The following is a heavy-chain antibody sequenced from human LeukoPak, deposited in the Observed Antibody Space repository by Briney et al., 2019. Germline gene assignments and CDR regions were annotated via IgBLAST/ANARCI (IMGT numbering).Heavy chain of an antibody. CDR1: GYSFTSYW. D-gene: IGHD5-18*01. CDR2: LHPGASDT. V-gene: IGHV5-51*01. CDR3: ARHGTDTTMVPRAFDY. J-gene: IGHJ4*02. Sequence: GESLKISCKGSGYSFTSYWIGWVRQMPGKGLEWMAFLHPGASDTRYSPSFQEQVTISADKSINTAYLQSSSLKASDTAIYYCARHGTDTTMVPRAFDYWGQGTLVTVSS.